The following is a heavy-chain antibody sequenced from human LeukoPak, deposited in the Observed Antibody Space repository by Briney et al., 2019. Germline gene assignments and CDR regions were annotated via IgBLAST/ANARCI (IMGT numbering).Heavy chain of an antibody. CDR2: IYHIVST. Sequence: PSETLSPACAVYGPSFSGYYCGSVRQPPGKGLEWIGEIYHIVSTTYTPSLTSRVTISVDTSKNQLSLKLSSVTAADTAVYYCARAGLAYCGGDCYPRPPDCWGQGTLVTVSS. V-gene: IGHV4-34*01. CDR3: ARAGLAYCGGDCYPRPPDC. J-gene: IGHJ4*02. D-gene: IGHD2-21*02. CDR1: GPSFSGYY.